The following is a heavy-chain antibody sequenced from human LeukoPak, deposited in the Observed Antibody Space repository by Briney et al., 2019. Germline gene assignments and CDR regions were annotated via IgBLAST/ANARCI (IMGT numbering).Heavy chain of an antibody. J-gene: IGHJ4*02. CDR2: ISYDGSNK. CDR3: AKDRGKYQLLVEFDY. V-gene: IGHV3-30*18. CDR1: GFTFSSYG. D-gene: IGHD2-2*01. Sequence: GGSLRLSCAASGFTFSSYGMHWVRQAPGKGLEWEAVISYDGSNKYYADTVKGRSTISRDNSKNTLYLQMNSLRAEDTAVYYCAKDRGKYQLLVEFDYWGQGTLVTVSS.